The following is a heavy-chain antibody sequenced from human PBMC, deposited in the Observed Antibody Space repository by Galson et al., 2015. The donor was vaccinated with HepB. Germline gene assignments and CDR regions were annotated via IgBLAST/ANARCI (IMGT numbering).Heavy chain of an antibody. CDR2: INSDGSST. V-gene: IGHV3-74*01. D-gene: IGHD1-26*01. Sequence: SLRLSCAASGFTFSSYWMHWVRQAPGKGLVWVSRINSDGSSTSYADSVKGRFTISRDNAKNTLYLQMNSLIAEDTAVYYCARARALVGANLVYGMDVWGQGTTVTVSS. CDR3: ARARALVGANLVYGMDV. J-gene: IGHJ6*02. CDR1: GFTFSSYW.